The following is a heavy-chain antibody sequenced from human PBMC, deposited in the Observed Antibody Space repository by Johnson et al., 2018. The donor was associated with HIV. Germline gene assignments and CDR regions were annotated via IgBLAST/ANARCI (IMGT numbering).Heavy chain of an antibody. Sequence: VHLVESGGGVVQPGKSLRLSCAASHFTFGAYAIHWVRLAPGKGLEWVAVASYDGDNKYYADSVNGRFTISKDNSKDTLYMEMNNLRLEDTAVYYCARGAAVSGTVVDPFDIWGRGTMVTVSS. CDR1: HFTFGAYA. CDR3: ARGAAVSGTVVDPFDI. CDR2: ASYDGDNK. V-gene: IGHV3-30-3*01. D-gene: IGHD1-26*01. J-gene: IGHJ3*02.